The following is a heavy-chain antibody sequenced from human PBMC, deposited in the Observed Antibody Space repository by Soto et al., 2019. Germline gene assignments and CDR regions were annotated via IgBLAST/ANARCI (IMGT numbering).Heavy chain of an antibody. CDR3: ARDVGGYSSGSGGFIDYYYYGMDV. CDR2: IYYSGST. D-gene: IGHD6-19*01. Sequence: SETLSLTCTVSGGSISSYYWSWIRQPPGKGLEWIGYIYYSGSTNYNPSLKSRVTISVDTSKNQFSLKLSSVTAADTAVYYCARDVGGYSSGSGGFIDYYYYGMDVWGQGTTVTVSS. CDR1: GGSISSYY. V-gene: IGHV4-59*01. J-gene: IGHJ6*02.